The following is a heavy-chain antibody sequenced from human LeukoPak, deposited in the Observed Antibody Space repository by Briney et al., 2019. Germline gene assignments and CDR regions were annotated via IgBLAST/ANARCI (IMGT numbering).Heavy chain of an antibody. CDR3: ARESAYCSGGSCYHDALDI. Sequence: SVKVSCKASGGTFSSYAISWVRQAPGQGPEWMGRIIPIFGTANYAQKFQGRVTITTDESTSTAYMELSSLRSEDTAVYYCARESAYCSGGSCYHDALDIWGQGTMVTVSS. D-gene: IGHD2-15*01. V-gene: IGHV1-69*05. CDR2: IIPIFGTA. CDR1: GGTFSSYA. J-gene: IGHJ3*02.